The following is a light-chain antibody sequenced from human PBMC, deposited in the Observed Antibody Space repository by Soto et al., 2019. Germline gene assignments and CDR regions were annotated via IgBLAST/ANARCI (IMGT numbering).Light chain of an antibody. Sequence: EIVMTQSPATLSVSPGERATLSCRASQSVGSNLAWYQQNPGQAPRLLIYGASTRATGIPARFSGSGSGTEVTLTISSLQSGDFAVYYCQQYNNWPPYTFGQGTKLEIK. V-gene: IGKV3-15*01. CDR3: QQYNNWPPYT. CDR1: QSVGSN. J-gene: IGKJ2*01. CDR2: GAS.